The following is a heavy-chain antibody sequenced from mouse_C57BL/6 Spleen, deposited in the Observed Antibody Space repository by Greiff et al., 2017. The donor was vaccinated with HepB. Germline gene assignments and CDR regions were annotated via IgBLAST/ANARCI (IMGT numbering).Heavy chain of an antibody. CDR2: INPSSGYT. Sequence: VQLQQSGAELAKPGASVKLSCKASGYTFTSYRMHWVKQRPGQGLEWIGYINPSSGYTKYNQKFKDKATLTADKSSSTAYMQLSSLTYEDSAVYYCAREDYGSDYAMDYWGQGTSVTVSS. D-gene: IGHD1-1*01. V-gene: IGHV1-7*01. CDR1: GYTFTSYR. J-gene: IGHJ4*01. CDR3: AREDYGSDYAMDY.